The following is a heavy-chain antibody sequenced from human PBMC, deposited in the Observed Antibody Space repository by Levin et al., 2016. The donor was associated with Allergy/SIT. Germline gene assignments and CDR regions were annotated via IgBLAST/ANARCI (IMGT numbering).Heavy chain of an antibody. CDR1: GYSFTSYW. V-gene: IGHV5-51*01. D-gene: IGHD3-22*01. Sequence: KVSCKGSGYSFTSYWIGWVRQMPGKGLEWMGIIYPGDSDTRYSPSFQGQVTISADKSISTAYLQWSSLKASDTAMYYCARHPPYYYYDSSGYYFDYWGQGTLVTVSS. CDR2: IYPGDSDT. CDR3: ARHPPYYYYDSSGYYFDY. J-gene: IGHJ4*02.